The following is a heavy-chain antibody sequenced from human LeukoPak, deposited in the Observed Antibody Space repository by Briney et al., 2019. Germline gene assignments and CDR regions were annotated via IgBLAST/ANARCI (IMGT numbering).Heavy chain of an antibody. D-gene: IGHD3-22*01. J-gene: IGHJ4*02. CDR2: IYYSGST. CDR1: GGSISSGDYY. V-gene: IGHV4-30-4*08. Sequence: SQTLSLTCTVSGGSISSGDYYWSWIRQPPGKGLEWIGYIYYSGSTYYNPSRKSRVTISVDTSKNQFSLKLSSVTAADTAVYYCAREDDSSGLLDYRGQGTLVTVSS. CDR3: AREDDSSGLLDY.